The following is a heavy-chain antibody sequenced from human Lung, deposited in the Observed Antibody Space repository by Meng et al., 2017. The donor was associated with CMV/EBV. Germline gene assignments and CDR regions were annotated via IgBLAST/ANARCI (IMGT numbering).Heavy chain of an antibody. V-gene: IGHV1-2*02. Sequence: ASXXVSXKASGYTFTGYYMHWVRQAPGQGLEWMGWINPNSGGTNYAQKFQGRVTMTRDTSISTAYMELSRLRSDDTAVYYCARDSSSRRSITGDTSWFDPWGQGPLVPFSS. CDR3: ARDSSSRRSITGDTSWFDP. CDR1: GYTFTGYY. D-gene: IGHD1-14*01. CDR2: INPNSGGT. J-gene: IGHJ5*02.